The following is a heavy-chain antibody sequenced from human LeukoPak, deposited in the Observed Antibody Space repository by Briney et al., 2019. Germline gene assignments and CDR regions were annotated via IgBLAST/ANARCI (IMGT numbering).Heavy chain of an antibody. D-gene: IGHD6-6*01. V-gene: IGHV3-30-3*01. CDR1: GFTFSSYA. J-gene: IGHJ4*02. CDR2: MSYDASNQ. CDR3: AKEQSSSGFFDY. Sequence: PGGSLRLSCAASGFTFSSYAMHWVRQAPGKGPEWVAVMSYDASNQYYADSVKGRFTISRDNSKNTLYLQMNSLRAEDTAVYYCAKEQSSSGFFDYWGQGTLVTVSS.